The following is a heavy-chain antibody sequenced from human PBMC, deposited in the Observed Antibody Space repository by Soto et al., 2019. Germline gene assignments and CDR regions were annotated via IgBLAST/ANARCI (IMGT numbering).Heavy chain of an antibody. Sequence: GGSLRLSCAVSGFTVSDKYLTWVRQAPGKGLEWVSVIYADGTTEYADSVKGRFTISRDNSKNTLYLQMNSLRAEDTAVYYCAKDGYYDSSGHLLVWGQGTLVTVSS. J-gene: IGHJ4*02. CDR2: IYADGTT. V-gene: IGHV3-66*02. CDR3: AKDGYYDSSGHLLV. D-gene: IGHD3-22*01. CDR1: GFTVSDKY.